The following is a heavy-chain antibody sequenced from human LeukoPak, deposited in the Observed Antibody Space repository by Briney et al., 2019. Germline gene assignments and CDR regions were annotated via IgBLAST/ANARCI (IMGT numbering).Heavy chain of an antibody. V-gene: IGHV3-21*01. CDR2: ISTSGSYI. CDR1: GFTFSNYR. Sequence: GGSLRLSCAASGFTFSNYRMKWVRQAPGKGLEWVSSISTSGSYIYYRNSLKGRFTISRDDAKNSLYLQMNSLRAEDTAVYYCARDLDTSGWVFFDFWGQGTLVTVSS. D-gene: IGHD6-19*01. J-gene: IGHJ4*02. CDR3: ARDLDTSGWVFFDF.